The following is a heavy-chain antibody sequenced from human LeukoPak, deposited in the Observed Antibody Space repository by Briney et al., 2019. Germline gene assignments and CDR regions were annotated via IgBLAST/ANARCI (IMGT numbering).Heavy chain of an antibody. Sequence: ASVKVSCKASGYTFTSYDINWVRQATGQGLEWMGWMNPNSGNTGYAQKFQGRVTMTRNTSISTAYMELSSLRSEDTAAYYCARVRRVSAGWFGELLSYYFDYCGQGTLVTVSS. CDR1: GYTFTSYD. D-gene: IGHD3-10*01. CDR3: ARVRRVSAGWFGELLSYYFDY. CDR2: MNPNSGNT. J-gene: IGHJ4*02. V-gene: IGHV1-8*01.